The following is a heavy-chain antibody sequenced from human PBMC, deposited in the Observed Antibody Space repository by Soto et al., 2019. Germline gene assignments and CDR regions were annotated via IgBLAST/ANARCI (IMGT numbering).Heavy chain of an antibody. CDR2: IKQDGSEE. CDR1: GFTFSSYW. D-gene: IGHD6-13*01. Sequence: EVQLVESGGGLVQPGGSLRLSCVDSGFTFSSYWMSWVRQAPVKGLEWVGKIKQDGSEENYVDSLKGRFTISRDNAKNSMYLQMNSLRAEDTAVYYCARIAATGRGWDVWGQGTTVVVSS. V-gene: IGHV3-7*01. J-gene: IGHJ6*02. CDR3: ARIAATGRGWDV.